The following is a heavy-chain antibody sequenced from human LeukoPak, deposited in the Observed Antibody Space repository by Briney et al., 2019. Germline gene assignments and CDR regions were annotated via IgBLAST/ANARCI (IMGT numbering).Heavy chain of an antibody. Sequence: GGSLRLSCTASGLTFSASGFNWVRQAPGKGLEWVASIGPTGSDRYHADSIKGRFTISRDNANNFLYLQMNSLSAEDTAVYYCATETNGRHYDYWGQGTLLTVSS. CDR1: GLTFSASG. D-gene: IGHD1-14*01. CDR2: IGPTGSDR. J-gene: IGHJ4*02. CDR3: ATETNGRHYDY. V-gene: IGHV3-21*06.